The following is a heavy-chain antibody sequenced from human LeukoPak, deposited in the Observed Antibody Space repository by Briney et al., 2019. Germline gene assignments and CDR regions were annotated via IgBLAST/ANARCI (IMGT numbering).Heavy chain of an antibody. CDR3: AREYSRRLGYYYYMDV. J-gene: IGHJ6*03. CDR2: IYYSGST. Sequence: SETLSLTCTVSGGPISSSSYYWGWIRQPPGKGLEWIGSIYYSGSTYYNPSLKSRVTISVDTSKNQFSLKLSSVTAADTAVYYCAREYSRRLGYYYYMDVWGKGTTVTVSS. V-gene: IGHV4-39*07. D-gene: IGHD6-13*01. CDR1: GGPISSSSYY.